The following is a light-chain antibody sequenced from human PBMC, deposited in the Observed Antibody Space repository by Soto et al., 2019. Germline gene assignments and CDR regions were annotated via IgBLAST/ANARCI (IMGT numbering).Light chain of an antibody. V-gene: IGKV1-39*01. CDR2: AAS. J-gene: IGKJ2*01. Sequence: DIQMTQSPSSLSASVGDRVTITCRASQSISSYLNWYQQKPGKAPKVLIYAASSLQRGVPSRFSGSGSGTHFTLTISSLQPEDFATYYCQQSFSTPPYTFGQGTKLEIK. CDR3: QQSFSTPPYT. CDR1: QSISSY.